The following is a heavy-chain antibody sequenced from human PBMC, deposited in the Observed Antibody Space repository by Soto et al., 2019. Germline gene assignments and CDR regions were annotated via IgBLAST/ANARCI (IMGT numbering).Heavy chain of an antibody. D-gene: IGHD6-19*01. CDR3: ARARAVAGTVGWFDP. V-gene: IGHV6-1*01. Sequence: RTLSLACAFFWVSVATNSAAWNWIRQSPSRGLEWLGRTYYRSKWCNDYAVSVKSRITINPDTSKNQFSLQLNSVTPEDTAVYYCARARAVAGTVGWFDPWGQGTLVTVSS. CDR1: WVSVATNSAA. J-gene: IGHJ5*02. CDR2: TYYRSKWCN.